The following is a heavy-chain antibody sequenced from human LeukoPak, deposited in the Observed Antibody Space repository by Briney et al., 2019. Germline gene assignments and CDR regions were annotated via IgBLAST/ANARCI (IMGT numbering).Heavy chain of an antibody. CDR3: ASSYGDLAHD. Sequence: ASVKVSCKTSGGTFSSYAISWVRQAPGQGLEWMGGIIPIFGTANYAQKFQGRVTITADESTSTAYMELSSLRSEDTAVYYCASSYGDLAHDWGQGTLVTVSS. V-gene: IGHV1-69*13. CDR1: GGTFSSYA. D-gene: IGHD4-17*01. J-gene: IGHJ4*02. CDR2: IIPIFGTA.